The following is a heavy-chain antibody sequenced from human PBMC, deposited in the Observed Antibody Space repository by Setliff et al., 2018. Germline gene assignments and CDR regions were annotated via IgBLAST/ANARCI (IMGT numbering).Heavy chain of an antibody. CDR2: ITFGSLSR. CDR3: AKGQGQYYDSSGYYGRVLDY. J-gene: IGHJ4*02. Sequence: GGSLRLSCAASGFTFNAYAMSWVRQAPGKGLEWVSAITFGSLSRYYADSVKGRFTISRDNSKNTLFLEMNSLRTEDTAVYYCAKGQGQYYDSSGYYGRVLDYWGQGTLVTVPQ. CDR1: GFTFNAYA. D-gene: IGHD3-22*01. V-gene: IGHV3-23*01.